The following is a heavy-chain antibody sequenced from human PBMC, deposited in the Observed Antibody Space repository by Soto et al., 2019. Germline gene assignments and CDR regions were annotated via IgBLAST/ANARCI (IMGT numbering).Heavy chain of an antibody. D-gene: IGHD1-1*01. CDR3: LEPQIDY. J-gene: IGHJ4*02. CDR2: ISYDGSNK. CDR1: GFTFSSYA. V-gene: IGHV3-30-3*01. Sequence: GGSLRLSCAASGFTFSSYAMHWVRQAPGKGLEWVAVISYDGSNKYYADSVKGRFTISRDNSKNTLYLQMNSLRAEDTAVYYCLEPQIDYWGQGTLVTVSS.